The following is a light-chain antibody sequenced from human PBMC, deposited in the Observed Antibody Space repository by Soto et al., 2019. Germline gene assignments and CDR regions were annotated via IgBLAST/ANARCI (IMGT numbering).Light chain of an antibody. Sequence: DIQMTRSPSTLSSSLGDKVTITLRASQSISSRLAWYQQKPGKAPSLLIYGASTLQSGVPSRFSGSGSGTEFTLTICSLQPDDFATYYCQQYNGYSTFGQGTKVDIK. V-gene: IGKV1-5*01. CDR1: QSISSR. J-gene: IGKJ1*01. CDR3: QQYNGYST. CDR2: GAS.